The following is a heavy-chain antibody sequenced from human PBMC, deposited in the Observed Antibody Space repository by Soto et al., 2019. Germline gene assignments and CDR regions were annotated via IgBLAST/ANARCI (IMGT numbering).Heavy chain of an antibody. V-gene: IGHV2-26*01. CDR1: GFSLSNARMG. CDR2: IFSNDEK. CDR3: ARIRPLGEWELPYYFDY. J-gene: IGHJ4*02. D-gene: IGHD1-26*01. Sequence: SGPTLVNPTDTLTLTCTVSGFSLSNARMGVSWIRQPPGKALEWLAHIFSNDEKSYSTSLKSRLTISKDTSKSQVVLTMTNMDPVDTATYYCARIRPLGEWELPYYFDYWGQGTLVTVSS.